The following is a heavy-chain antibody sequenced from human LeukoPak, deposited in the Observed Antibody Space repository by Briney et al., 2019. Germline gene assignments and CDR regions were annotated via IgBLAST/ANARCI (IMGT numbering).Heavy chain of an antibody. CDR2: TSPSGGST. CDR1: GFTFSTYG. Sequence: PGGSLRLSCAASGFTFSTYGMSWVRQAPGKGLEWVSATSPSGGSTYYADSVKGRFIISRDNSKNTLLLQTNSLRVEDPAVYYCSIRSDYGGNWNYFDYWGQGTLVTVSS. CDR3: SIRSDYGGNWNYFDY. D-gene: IGHD4-23*01. V-gene: IGHV3-23*01. J-gene: IGHJ4*02.